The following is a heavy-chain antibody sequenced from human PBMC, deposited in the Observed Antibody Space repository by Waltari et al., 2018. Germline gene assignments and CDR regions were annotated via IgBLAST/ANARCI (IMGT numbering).Heavy chain of an antibody. D-gene: IGHD5-18*01. CDR1: GGTFSSYA. CDR3: AREGGDTAMVTGWFDP. V-gene: IGHV1-69*14. J-gene: IGHJ5*02. CDR2: IIPIFGTA. Sequence: QVQLVQSGAEVTKPGSSVKVSCKASGGTFSSYAISWVRQAPGQGLEWMGGIIPIFGTANYAQKFQGRVTITADKSTSTAYMELSSLRSEDTAVYYCAREGGDTAMVTGWFDPWGQGTLVTVSS.